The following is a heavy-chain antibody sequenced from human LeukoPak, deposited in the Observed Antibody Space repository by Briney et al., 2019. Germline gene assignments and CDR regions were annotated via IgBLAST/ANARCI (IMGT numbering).Heavy chain of an antibody. J-gene: IGHJ4*02. CDR2: ISWNSGNI. D-gene: IGHD3-10*01. CDR1: GFTFDDYA. CDR3: AKDYYGSGSWLAY. Sequence: TGGSLRLSCAASGFTFDDYAMHWVRQAPGKGLEWVSGISWNSGNIGYADSVKGRFTISRDNAKNTLYLQMNSLRAEDTAVYYCAKDYYGSGSWLAYWGQGTLVTVSS. V-gene: IGHV3-9*01.